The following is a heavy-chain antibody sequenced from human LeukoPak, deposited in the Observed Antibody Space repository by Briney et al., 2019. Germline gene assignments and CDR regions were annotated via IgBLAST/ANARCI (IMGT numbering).Heavy chain of an antibody. Sequence: ASVKVSCKASGYTFTSYGISWVRQAPGQGLEWMGWISAYNGNTNYAQKLQGRVTMTTDTSTSTAYMELRSLRSDDTAVYYCARGLDIVVVVAANPSGYWGQGTLVTVSS. CDR3: ARGLDIVVVVAANPSGY. D-gene: IGHD2-15*01. CDR2: ISAYNGNT. J-gene: IGHJ4*02. V-gene: IGHV1-18*01. CDR1: GYTFTSYG.